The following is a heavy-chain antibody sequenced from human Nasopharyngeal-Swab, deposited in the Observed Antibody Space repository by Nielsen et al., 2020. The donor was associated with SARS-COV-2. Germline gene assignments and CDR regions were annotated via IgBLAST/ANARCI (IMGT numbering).Heavy chain of an antibody. D-gene: IGHD2-15*01. CDR2: IRSKANSYAT. Sequence: GGSLRLSCAASGFTFSGSAMHWVRQASGKGLEWVGRIRSKANSYATAYAASVKGRFTISRDDSKNTAYLQMNSLKTEDTAVYYCTRHTQYCSGGSCYPRFDPWGQGTLVTVSS. V-gene: IGHV3-73*01. J-gene: IGHJ5*02. CDR1: GFTFSGSA. CDR3: TRHTQYCSGGSCYPRFDP.